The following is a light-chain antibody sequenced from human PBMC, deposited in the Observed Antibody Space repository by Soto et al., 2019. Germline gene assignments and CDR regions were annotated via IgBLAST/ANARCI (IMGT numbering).Light chain of an antibody. CDR2: AAS. Sequence: DIQMTQSPSSLSASVGDRVTITCRASQSISSYLNWYQQKPGKAPKLLIYAASSLQSGVPSRFSGSGSETEFTITISSLQPEDFATYYCQQSYSTLWTFGQGTKVEIK. J-gene: IGKJ1*01. CDR3: QQSYSTLWT. CDR1: QSISSY. V-gene: IGKV1-39*01.